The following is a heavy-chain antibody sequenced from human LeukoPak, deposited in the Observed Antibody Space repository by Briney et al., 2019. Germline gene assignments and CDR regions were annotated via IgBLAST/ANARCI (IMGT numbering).Heavy chain of an antibody. J-gene: IGHJ4*02. V-gene: IGHV3-30*02. Sequence: QTGGSLRLSCAASGFTFSSYGMHWVRQAPGKGLEWVAFIRYDGSNKYYADSVKGRFTISRDNSKNTLYLQMNSLRAEDTAVYYCAKDFHCSSTSCPPGAPSSWYDYWGQGTLVTVSS. CDR3: AKDFHCSSTSCPPGAPSSWYDY. CDR1: GFTFSSYG. D-gene: IGHD2-2*01. CDR2: IRYDGSNK.